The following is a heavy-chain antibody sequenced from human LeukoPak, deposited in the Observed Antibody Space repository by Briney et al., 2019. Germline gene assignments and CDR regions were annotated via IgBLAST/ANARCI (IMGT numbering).Heavy chain of an antibody. CDR3: AREATMVRGVITPWAFDY. J-gene: IGHJ4*02. D-gene: IGHD3-10*01. V-gene: IGHV1-69*13. CDR2: IVPILGTA. CDR1: GGTFSSYA. Sequence: ASVKVSCKASGGTFSSYAISWVRQAPGQGLEWMGGIVPILGTANYAQKFQGRVTITADESTSTAYMELSSLRSEDTAVYYCAREATMVRGVITPWAFDYWGQGTLVTVSS.